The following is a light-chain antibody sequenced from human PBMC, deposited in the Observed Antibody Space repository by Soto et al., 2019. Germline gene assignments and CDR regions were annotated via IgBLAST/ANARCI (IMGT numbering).Light chain of an antibody. J-gene: IGKJ1*01. CDR2: GAS. V-gene: IGKV3-15*01. CDR1: QSVSSD. CDR3: QQYNNWPRT. Sequence: EIILTQSPDTLSLSPGERATLSCRASQSVSSDLAWYHQKPGQAPRLLIYGASTRATGIPARFSGSGSGTEFTLTINSLQSEDFAVYYCQQYNNWPRTFGRGTKVDIK.